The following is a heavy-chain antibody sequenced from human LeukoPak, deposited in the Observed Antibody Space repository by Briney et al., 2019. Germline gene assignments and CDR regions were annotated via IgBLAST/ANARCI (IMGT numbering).Heavy chain of an antibody. V-gene: IGHV1-69*05. Sequence: ASVKVSCKASGGTFSIYAMNWVRQAPGQGLEWMGRISPIFGPPTYAQEFQGRITIITDQSTNMAYMELSSLRSEDTAVYYCARDVTNSGSRRPASFYAFDIWGQGTMVTVSS. D-gene: IGHD1-26*01. CDR1: GGTFSIYA. J-gene: IGHJ3*02. CDR2: ISPIFGPP. CDR3: ARDVTNSGSRRPASFYAFDI.